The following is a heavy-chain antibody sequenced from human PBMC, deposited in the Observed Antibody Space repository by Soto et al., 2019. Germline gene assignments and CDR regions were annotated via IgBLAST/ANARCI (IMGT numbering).Heavy chain of an antibody. CDR3: ARDRYSSGWNYFDY. CDR1: GFTFITFA. CDR2: IWYDGSHV. D-gene: IGHD6-19*01. V-gene: IGHV3-33*01. J-gene: IGHJ4*02. Sequence: PGGSLRLSCAASGFTFITFARHWVRQDPGKGLEWVALIWYDGSHVYYADSVKGRFTISRDNSKNTLFLQMNSLGAEDTAVYYCARDRYSSGWNYFDYWGLGNLVTVSS.